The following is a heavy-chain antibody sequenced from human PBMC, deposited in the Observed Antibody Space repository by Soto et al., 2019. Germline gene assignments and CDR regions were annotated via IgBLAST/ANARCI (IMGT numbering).Heavy chain of an antibody. Sequence: PSETLSLTCAVYGESFSGYFWSWIRQPPGKGLEWIGEINHIGGTNYKPSLKSRVTVSLDTSKNQLSLKLRSMTAADTAVYYCARGRRYGRVYEYWGQGSLVTGSS. CDR3: ARGRRYGRVYEY. CDR1: GESFSGYF. V-gene: IGHV4-34*01. D-gene: IGHD3-3*01. CDR2: INHIGGT. J-gene: IGHJ4*02.